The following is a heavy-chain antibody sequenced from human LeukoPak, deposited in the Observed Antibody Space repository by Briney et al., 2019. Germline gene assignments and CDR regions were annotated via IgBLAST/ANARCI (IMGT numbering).Heavy chain of an antibody. Sequence: GASVKVSCPFTTGYFIHWVRQAPGQGLEWMGWINPNSGGTNYAQKFQGRVTMTRDTSISTAYMELSRLRSDDTAVYYCARGGVPYSSSAWFDPWGQGTLVTVSS. D-gene: IGHD6-6*01. CDR2: INPNSGGT. J-gene: IGHJ5*02. CDR1: FTTGYF. V-gene: IGHV1-2*02. CDR3: ARGGVPYSSSAWFDP.